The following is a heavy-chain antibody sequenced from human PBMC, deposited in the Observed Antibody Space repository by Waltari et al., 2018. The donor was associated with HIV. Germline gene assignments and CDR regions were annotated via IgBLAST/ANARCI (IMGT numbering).Heavy chain of an antibody. CDR2: ISRDGSSK. J-gene: IGHJ4*02. CDR1: GFIFRDFA. D-gene: IGHD2-15*01. V-gene: IGHV3-30*01. CDR3: AREGIVAAPFDF. Sequence: QVQLVESGGGLVQPGGSLRLSCAASGFIFRDFAIHWVRQAPGKGLEWVAVISRDGSSKYYADSVQGRFTISRDNSKNSLHLHMNSLRPKDTAVYYCAREGIVAAPFDFLGLGTLVTVSS.